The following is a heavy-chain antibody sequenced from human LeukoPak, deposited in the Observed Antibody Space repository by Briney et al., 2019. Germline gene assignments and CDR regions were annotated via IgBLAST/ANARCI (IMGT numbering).Heavy chain of an antibody. CDR3: ARDPNEAMVRGVRDYYYYGMDV. CDR1: GYTFTSYG. D-gene: IGHD3-10*01. CDR2: ISAYNGNT. J-gene: IGHJ6*02. Sequence: GASVKVSCKASGYTFTSYGISWVRQAPGQGLEWMGWISAYNGNTNYAQKLQGRVTMTTDTSTSTAYMELRSLRSDDTAVYYCARDPNEAMVRGVRDYYYYGMDVWGQGTTVTVSS. V-gene: IGHV1-18*01.